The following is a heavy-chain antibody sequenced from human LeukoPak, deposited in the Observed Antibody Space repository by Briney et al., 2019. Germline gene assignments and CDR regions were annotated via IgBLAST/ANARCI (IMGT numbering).Heavy chain of an antibody. CDR2: ISGSGGSN. CDR1: GFSGFTFSHYG. V-gene: IGHV3-23*01. Sequence: GGSLRLSCAASGFSGFTFSHYGMSWVRQAPGKGLEWVSAISGSGGSNYYADFVKGRFTISRDNSKNTLYLQMNSLRAEDTAVYYCARLAARGDWFDPWGQGTLVTVSS. CDR3: ARLAARGDWFDP. D-gene: IGHD3-3*02. J-gene: IGHJ5*02.